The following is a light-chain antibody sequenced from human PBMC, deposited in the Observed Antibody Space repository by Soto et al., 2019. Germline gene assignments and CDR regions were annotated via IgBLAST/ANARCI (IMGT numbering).Light chain of an antibody. CDR1: SGSIASNY. CDR2: EDN. V-gene: IGLV6-57*04. Sequence: NFMLTQPHSVSESPGKTVTISFIRSSGSIASNYVQWYQQRPGSAPTTVIYEDNQRPSGVPDRFSGSIDSSSNSASLTISGLKTEDEADYYCQSYDSSNHGVFGGGTKLTVL. CDR3: QSYDSSNHGV. J-gene: IGLJ3*02.